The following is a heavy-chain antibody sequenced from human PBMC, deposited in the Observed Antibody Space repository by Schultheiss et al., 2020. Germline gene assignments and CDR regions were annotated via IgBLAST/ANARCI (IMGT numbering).Heavy chain of an antibody. CDR2: ISYDGSNK. V-gene: IGHV3-30*18. J-gene: IGHJ3*02. Sequence: GGSLRLSCAASGFTFSSYGMHWVRQAPGKGLEWVAVISYDGSNKYYADSVKGRFTISRDNSKNTLYLQMNSLRAEDTAVYYCAKDERYYYDSSGYYYLGAFDIWGQGTMVTVSS. CDR3: AKDERYYYDSSGYYYLGAFDI. D-gene: IGHD3-22*01. CDR1: GFTFSSYG.